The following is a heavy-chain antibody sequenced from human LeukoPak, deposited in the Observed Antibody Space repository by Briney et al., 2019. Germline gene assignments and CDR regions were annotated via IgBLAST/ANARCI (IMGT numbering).Heavy chain of an antibody. D-gene: IGHD3-16*02. V-gene: IGHV3-20*04. Sequence: SGGSLRLSCAVSGFTFDDYTMSWVRQAPGKGLEWVSGINWNGGSTGYVDSVKGRFTIPRDNAKNSLYLQMNSLRAEDTALYYCARDWFTRLGELSPDRAFDYWGQGTLVTVSS. CDR1: GFTFDDYT. CDR3: ARDWFTRLGELSPDRAFDY. CDR2: INWNGGST. J-gene: IGHJ4*02.